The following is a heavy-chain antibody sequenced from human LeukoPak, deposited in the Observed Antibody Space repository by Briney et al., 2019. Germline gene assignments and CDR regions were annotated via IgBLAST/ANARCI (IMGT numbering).Heavy chain of an antibody. CDR3: ARGRGYSYGNFDY. CDR1: GYTFTSYD. V-gene: IGHV1-8*03. CDR2: MNPNSGNT. D-gene: IGHD5-18*01. Sequence: ASVKVSCKASGYTFTSYDINWVRQTTGQGREWMGWMNPNSGNTGYAQKFQGRVTITRNTSISTAYMELSSLRSEDTAVYYCARGRGYSYGNFDYWGQGTLVTVSS. J-gene: IGHJ4*02.